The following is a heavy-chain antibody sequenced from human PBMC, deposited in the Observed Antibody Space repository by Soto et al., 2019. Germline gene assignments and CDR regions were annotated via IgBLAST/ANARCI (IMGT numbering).Heavy chain of an antibody. V-gene: IGHV4-30-2*01. CDR1: GGSISSGGYS. CDR2: IYHSGST. CDR3: ARGLRRYNWFDP. D-gene: IGHD4-17*01. J-gene: IGHJ5*02. Sequence: ASETLSLTCAVSGGSISSGGYSWSWIRQPPGKGLEWIGYIYHSGSTYYNPSLKSRVTISVDRSKNQFSLKLSSVTAADTAVYYYARGLRRYNWFDPWGQGTLVTVSS.